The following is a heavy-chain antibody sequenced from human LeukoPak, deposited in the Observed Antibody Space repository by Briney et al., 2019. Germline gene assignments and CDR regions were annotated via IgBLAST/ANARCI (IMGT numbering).Heavy chain of an antibody. CDR3: ARDRGAAAGHYFDY. V-gene: IGHV1-2*02. Sequence: ASVKVSCKASGYTFTSYGISWVRQAPGQGLEWMGWINPNSGGTNYAQKFQGRVTMTRDTSISTAYMELSRLRSDDTAVYYCARDRGAAAGHYFDYWGQGTLVTVSS. CDR2: INPNSGGT. J-gene: IGHJ4*02. CDR1: GYTFTSYG. D-gene: IGHD6-13*01.